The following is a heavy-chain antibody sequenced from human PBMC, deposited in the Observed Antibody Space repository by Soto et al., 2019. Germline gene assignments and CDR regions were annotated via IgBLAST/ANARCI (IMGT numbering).Heavy chain of an antibody. CDR2: INSDGSST. J-gene: IGHJ4*02. Sequence: GGSLRLSCAASGFTFSSYWMHWVRQAPGKGLVWVSRINSDGSSTSYADSVKGRFTISRDNAKNTLYLQMNSLRAEDTAVYYCARKDSSGWYPDFDYWGQGTLVTVPQ. V-gene: IGHV3-74*01. CDR1: GFTFSSYW. D-gene: IGHD6-19*01. CDR3: ARKDSSGWYPDFDY.